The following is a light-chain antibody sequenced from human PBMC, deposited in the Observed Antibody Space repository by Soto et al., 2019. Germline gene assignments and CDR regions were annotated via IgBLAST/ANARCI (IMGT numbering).Light chain of an antibody. CDR3: SSYAGANSVV. Sequence: QSALTQPPSASGSPGQSVTISCTGMSSDVGGYNYVSRYQQHPGKAPKLMIYEVSKRPSGVPDRFSGSKSGNTASLTVSGLQAEDVADYYCSSYAGANSVVFGGGTTLTVL. V-gene: IGLV2-8*01. CDR2: EVS. CDR1: SSDVGGYNY. J-gene: IGLJ2*01.